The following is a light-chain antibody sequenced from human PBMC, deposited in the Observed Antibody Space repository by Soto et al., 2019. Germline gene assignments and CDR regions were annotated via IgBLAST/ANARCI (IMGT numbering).Light chain of an antibody. CDR1: QSVSRY. CDR3: QQRSYWPVT. V-gene: IGKV3-11*01. J-gene: IGKJ1*01. CDR2: DAS. Sequence: EIGMTQSPATLSLSPGERGTLSCRASQSVSRYLAWYQQKPGQAPRLLIYDASSRATGIPARFSGSGSGTEFTLTISSLAPEDFAVYYCQQRSYWPVTFGQGTRVDIK.